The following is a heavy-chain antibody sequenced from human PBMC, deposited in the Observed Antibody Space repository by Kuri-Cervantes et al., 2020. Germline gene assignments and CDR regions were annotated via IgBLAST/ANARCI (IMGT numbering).Heavy chain of an antibody. CDR3: ARGVQLQMGTWFDP. CDR1: GFTFSSYG. J-gene: IGHJ5*02. D-gene: IGHD2-2*01. Sequence: GGSLRLSCAASGFTFSSYGMHWVRQAPGKGLEWVAVIWYDGGNKYYADSVKGRFTISRDNSKNTLYLQMNSLRAEDTAVYYCARGVQLQMGTWFDPWGQGTLVTVSS. CDR2: IWYDGGNK. V-gene: IGHV3-33*01.